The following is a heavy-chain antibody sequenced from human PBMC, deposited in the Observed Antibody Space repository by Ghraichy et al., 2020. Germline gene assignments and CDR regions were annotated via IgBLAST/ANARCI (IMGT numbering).Heavy chain of an antibody. D-gene: IGHD2-2*01. CDR1: GFTFSSYS. CDR2: ISSSSSTI. J-gene: IGHJ6*02. Sequence: GGSLRLSCAASGFTFSSYSMNWVRQAPGKGLEWVSYISSSSSTIYYADSVKGRFTISRDNAKNSLYLQMNSLRDEDTAVYYCARDLIVVPAAMPYYYYGMEVWGQGTTVTVSS. V-gene: IGHV3-48*02. CDR3: ARDLIVVPAAMPYYYYGMEV.